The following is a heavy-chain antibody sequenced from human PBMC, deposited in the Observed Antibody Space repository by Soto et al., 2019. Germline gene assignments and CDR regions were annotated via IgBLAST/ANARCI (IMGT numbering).Heavy chain of an antibody. Sequence: VQLLEFGGGLVQPGGSLRLSCVASGFTFSTYTMSWVRQAPGKGLEWVSVISGSGGSLRDPSYADSVQGRFSISRDNPKNTLYLQMNSLRGEDTAMYYCAKARCTTANCYVPDYWGQGTLVTVSS. J-gene: IGHJ4*02. D-gene: IGHD2-8*01. CDR2: ISGSGGSLRDP. CDR1: GFTFSTYT. V-gene: IGHV3-23*01. CDR3: AKARCTTANCYVPDY.